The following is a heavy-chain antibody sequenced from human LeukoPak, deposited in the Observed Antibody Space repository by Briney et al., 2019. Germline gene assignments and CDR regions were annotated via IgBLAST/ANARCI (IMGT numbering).Heavy chain of an antibody. Sequence: GGSLRLSCAASGFTFRSYWMHWVRQAPGKGLVWVSRINSDGSSTSYADSVKGRFTISRDDAKNTLYLQMNSLRAEDTAVYYCARYYGSGSYAVDHWGQGTLVTVSS. J-gene: IGHJ4*02. V-gene: IGHV3-74*01. CDR3: ARYYGSGSYAVDH. CDR1: GFTFRSYW. CDR2: INSDGSST. D-gene: IGHD3-10*01.